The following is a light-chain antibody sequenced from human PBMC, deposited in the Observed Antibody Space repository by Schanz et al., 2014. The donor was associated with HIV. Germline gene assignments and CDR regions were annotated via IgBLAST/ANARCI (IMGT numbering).Light chain of an antibody. CDR1: SSDVGAYNY. J-gene: IGLJ3*02. V-gene: IGLV2-14*03. CDR3: SSYTSSSTLV. Sequence: QSALTQPASVSASPGQSITISCAGTSSDVGAYNYVYWFQQHPGKAPKLIIYDVSNRPAGMSDRFSGSKSGNTASLTISGLQAEDEADYYCSSYTSSSTLVFGGGTKLTVL. CDR2: DVS.